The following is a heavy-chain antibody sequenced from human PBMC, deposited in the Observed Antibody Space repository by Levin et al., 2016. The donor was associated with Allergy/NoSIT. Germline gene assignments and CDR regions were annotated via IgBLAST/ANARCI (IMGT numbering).Heavy chain of an antibody. J-gene: IGHJ4*02. CDR3: ARTVAASAPYFDY. D-gene: IGHD6-13*01. Sequence: SETLSLTCTVSGGSISSFYWSWIRQPPGKGLEWIGYISHSGSTNYNPSLKSRVTVSGDTSKNQVSLKLSSVTAADTAVYYCARTVAASAPYFDYWGQGTLVTVSS. CDR1: GGSISSFY. V-gene: IGHV4-59*01. CDR2: ISHSGST.